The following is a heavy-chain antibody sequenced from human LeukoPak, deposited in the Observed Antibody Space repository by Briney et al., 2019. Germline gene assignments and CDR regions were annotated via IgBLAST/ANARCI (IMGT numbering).Heavy chain of an antibody. CDR3: TRHGDYGDYRIDY. Sequence: QPGGSLKLSCAASGFTFSGSAMHWVRQASGKGLEWVGRIRSKANSYATAYAASVKGRFTISRDDSKNTAYLQMNSLKTEDTAVYYCTRHGDYGDYRIDYWGQGTLVTVSS. V-gene: IGHV3-73*01. CDR1: GFTFSGSA. D-gene: IGHD4-17*01. J-gene: IGHJ4*02. CDR2: IRSKANSYAT.